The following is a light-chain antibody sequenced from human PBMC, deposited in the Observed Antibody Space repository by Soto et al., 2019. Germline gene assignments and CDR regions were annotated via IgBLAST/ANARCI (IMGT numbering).Light chain of an antibody. CDR1: SSDVGGYSY. CDR2: DVT. Sequence: QSVLTQPNSVSGSPGQSVTISCTGTSSDVGGYSYVSWYQQHPGKAPELIIYDVTERPSGVPDRFSGSKSGNTASLTISGLQAEDEDDYYCCSYTGSYSYVFGIGTKVTVL. J-gene: IGLJ1*01. V-gene: IGLV2-11*01. CDR3: CSYTGSYSYV.